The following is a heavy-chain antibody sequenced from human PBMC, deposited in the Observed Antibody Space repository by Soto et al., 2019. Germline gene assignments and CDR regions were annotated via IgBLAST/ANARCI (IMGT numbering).Heavy chain of an antibody. V-gene: IGHV1-2*04. CDR2: INPNSGGT. D-gene: IGHD2-15*01. J-gene: IGHJ4*02. CDR3: ARERLGYCSGGSCYSGLDFDY. CDR1: GYTFTGYY. Sequence: ASVKVSCKASGYTFTGYYMHWVRQAPGQGLEWMGWINPNSGGTNYAQKFQGWVTMTRDTSIGTAYMELSRLRSDDTAVYYCARERLGYCSGGSCYSGLDFDYWGQGTLVTVSS.